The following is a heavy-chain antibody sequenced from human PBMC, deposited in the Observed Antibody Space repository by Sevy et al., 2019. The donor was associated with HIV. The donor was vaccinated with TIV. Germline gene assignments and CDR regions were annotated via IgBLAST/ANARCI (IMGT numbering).Heavy chain of an antibody. CDR1: GYTFKTYG. CDR3: ARDKTQGVVIIPGSMWGGVDY. CDR2: ISAYSGDT. J-gene: IGHJ4*02. V-gene: IGHV1-18*01. Sequence: KVSCKTFGYTFKTYGISWVRQAPGQGLEWMGWISAYSGDTNFAQKFQGRVTMTTDTSTSTAYMELSSLRSDDTAVNFCARDKTQGVVIIPGSMWGGVDYWGQGTVVAVSS. D-gene: IGHD2-2*01.